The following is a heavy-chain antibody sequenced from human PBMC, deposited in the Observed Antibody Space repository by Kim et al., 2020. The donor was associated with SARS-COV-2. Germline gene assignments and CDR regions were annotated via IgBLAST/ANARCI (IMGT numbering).Heavy chain of an antibody. CDR1: GFTFSSYS. CDR2: ISSSSSYI. Sequence: GGSLRLSCAASGFTFSSYSMNWVRQAPGKGLEWVSSISSSSSYIYYADSVKGRFTISRDNAKNSLYLQMNSLRAEDTAVYYCAREKSSWYLGDLIWDHWGQGTLVTVSS. D-gene: IGHD6-13*01. CDR3: AREKSSWYLGDLIWDH. V-gene: IGHV3-21*01. J-gene: IGHJ4*02.